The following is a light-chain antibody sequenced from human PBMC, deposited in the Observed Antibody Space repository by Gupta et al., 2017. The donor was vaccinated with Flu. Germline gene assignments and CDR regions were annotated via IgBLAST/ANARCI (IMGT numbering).Light chain of an antibody. Sequence: SFILTQSPSVSVAPGQTASIACGGNNIGSETVHWYQQEPGQAPVLVLYGDDFRPSGIPGRFSGSNSGNTATLTIRGVGGGEEADYYCQVWDTASDHWLFGAGTTLTVV. CDR1: NIGSET. CDR2: GDD. CDR3: QVWDTASDHWL. V-gene: IGLV3-21*02. J-gene: IGLJ3*02.